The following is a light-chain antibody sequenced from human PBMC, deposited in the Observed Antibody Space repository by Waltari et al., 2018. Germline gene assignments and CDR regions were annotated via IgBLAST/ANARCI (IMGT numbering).Light chain of an antibody. CDR3: NSRDSSGNHLV. V-gene: IGLV3-19*01. CDR2: GKN. CDR1: SLRSYX. Sequence: SSEXTQDPAVSVAXGQTVRXTCQGDSLRSYXASWYQQKPGQAPVLVIYGKNNRPSGIPYRFSGSSSGNTASVXLTGAQAXDEADYYCNSRDSSGNHLVFXGGTKLTVL. J-gene: IGLJ2*01.